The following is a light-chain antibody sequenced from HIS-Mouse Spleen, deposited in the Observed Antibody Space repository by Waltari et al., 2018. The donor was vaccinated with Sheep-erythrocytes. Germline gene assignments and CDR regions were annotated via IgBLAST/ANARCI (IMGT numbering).Light chain of an antibody. Sequence: SYELTQPPSVSVSPGQTASITCSGDKLGDKYACWYQQKPGQSPVLVIYQASKRPSGIPERFSGSNSGNTATLTISGTQAMDGADYYCQAWDSSTAVFGGGTKLTVL. CDR2: QAS. V-gene: IGLV3-1*01. J-gene: IGLJ2*01. CDR3: QAWDSSTAV. CDR1: KLGDKY.